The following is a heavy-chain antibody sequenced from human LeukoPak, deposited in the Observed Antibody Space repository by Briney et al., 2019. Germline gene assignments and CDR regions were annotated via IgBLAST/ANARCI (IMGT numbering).Heavy chain of an antibody. CDR1: GGSFSGYY. Sequence: SETLSLTCAVYGGSFSGYYWSWIRQPPGKGLEWIGYIYYSGSTNYNPSLKSRVTISVDTSKNQFSLKLSSVTAADTAVYYCARVIIDYYGSGGGWFDPWGQGTLVTVSS. V-gene: IGHV4-59*01. CDR2: IYYSGST. D-gene: IGHD3-10*01. CDR3: ARVIIDYYGSGGGWFDP. J-gene: IGHJ5*02.